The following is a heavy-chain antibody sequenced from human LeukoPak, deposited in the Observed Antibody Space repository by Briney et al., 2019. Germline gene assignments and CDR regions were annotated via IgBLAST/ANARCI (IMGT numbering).Heavy chain of an antibody. CDR1: GGSFSGYY. CDR3: ARASTGYSYGTNYYYYGMDV. V-gene: IGHV4-34*01. Sequence: SETPSLTCAVYGGSFSGYYWSWIRQPPGKGLEWIGEINHSGSTNYNPSLKSRVTISVDTSKNQFSLKLSSVTAADTAVYYCARASTGYSYGTNYYYYGMDVWGQGTTVTVSS. J-gene: IGHJ6*02. CDR2: INHSGST. D-gene: IGHD5-18*01.